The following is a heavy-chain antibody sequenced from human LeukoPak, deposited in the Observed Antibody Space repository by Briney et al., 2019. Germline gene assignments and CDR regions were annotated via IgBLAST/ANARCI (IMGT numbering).Heavy chain of an antibody. CDR2: ISYDGSNK. Sequence: GGSLRLSCAASGFTFSSYAMHWVRQAPGKGLEWVAVISYDGSNKYYADSVKGRFTISRDNSKNTLYLQMNSLRAEDTAVYYCARGPAWNDVFYYYGMDVWGQGTTVTVYS. J-gene: IGHJ6*02. D-gene: IGHD1-1*01. CDR1: GFTFSSYA. CDR3: ARGPAWNDVFYYYGMDV. V-gene: IGHV3-30-3*01.